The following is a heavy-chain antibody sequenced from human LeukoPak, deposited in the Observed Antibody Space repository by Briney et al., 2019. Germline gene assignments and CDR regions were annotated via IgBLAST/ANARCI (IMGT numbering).Heavy chain of an antibody. Sequence: TGGSLRLSCAASGLTFSSYAMHWVRQAPGKGLEWVAVISYDGSNKYYADSVKGRFTISRDNSKNTLYLQMNSLRAEDTAVYYCARVDGDYGPFDYWGQGTLVTVSS. CDR2: ISYDGSNK. CDR1: GLTFSSYA. J-gene: IGHJ4*02. CDR3: ARVDGDYGPFDY. D-gene: IGHD4-17*01. V-gene: IGHV3-30*04.